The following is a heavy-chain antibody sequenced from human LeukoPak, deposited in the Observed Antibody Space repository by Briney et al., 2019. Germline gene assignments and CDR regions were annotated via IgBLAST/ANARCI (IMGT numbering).Heavy chain of an antibody. J-gene: IGHJ5*02. Sequence: ASVKVSCKASGGTFISYAISWVRQAPGQGLEWMGRIIPILGIANYARKFQGRVAITADKSTSTAYMELSSLRSEDTAVYYCARQTGSYSWFDPWGQGTLVTVSS. CDR2: IIPILGIA. D-gene: IGHD3-10*01. V-gene: IGHV1-69*04. CDR1: GGTFISYA. CDR3: ARQTGSYSWFDP.